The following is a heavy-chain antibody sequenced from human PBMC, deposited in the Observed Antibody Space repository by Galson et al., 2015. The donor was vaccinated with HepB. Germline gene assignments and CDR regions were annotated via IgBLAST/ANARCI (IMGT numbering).Heavy chain of an antibody. J-gene: IGHJ2*01. CDR1: GFTVSSNY. CDR2: IYSGGST. D-gene: IGHD3-9*01. V-gene: IGHV3-66*02. Sequence: SLRLSCAASGFTVSSNYMSWVRQAPGKGLEWVSVIYSGGSTYYADSVKGRFTISRDNSKNTLYLQMNSLRAEDTAVYYCARGDDILTGYYPGHFDLWGRGTLVTVSS. CDR3: ARGDDILTGYYPGHFDL.